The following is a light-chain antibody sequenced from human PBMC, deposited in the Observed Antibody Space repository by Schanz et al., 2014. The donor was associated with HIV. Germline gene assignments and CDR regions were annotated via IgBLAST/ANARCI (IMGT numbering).Light chain of an antibody. Sequence: QSALTQPASVSGSPGQSITISCTGTSADIGAYKPVSWYQQHPGKAPKLIIYDVNNRPSGVSDRFSGSKSANTASLAISGLQADDEGDYYCTSYTTNRTVAFGGGTKVTVL. V-gene: IGLV2-14*03. CDR3: TSYTTNRTVA. CDR2: DVN. CDR1: SADIGAYKP. J-gene: IGLJ3*02.